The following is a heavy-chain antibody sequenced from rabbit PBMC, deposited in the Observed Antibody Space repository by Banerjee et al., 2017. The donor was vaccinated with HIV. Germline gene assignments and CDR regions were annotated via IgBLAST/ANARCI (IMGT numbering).Heavy chain of an antibody. CDR2: INAITGKA. Sequence: QEQLVESGGGLVQPEGSLTLSCTASGFSFSNKAVMCWVRQAPGKGLEWIACINAITGKAVYASWAKGRFTFSKTSSTTVTLQMTSLTAADTATYFCARVSETSGWGEDLWGPGTLVTVS. J-gene: IGHJ4*01. V-gene: IGHV1S45*01. CDR1: GFSFSNKAV. D-gene: IGHD4-1*01. CDR3: ARVSETSGWGEDL.